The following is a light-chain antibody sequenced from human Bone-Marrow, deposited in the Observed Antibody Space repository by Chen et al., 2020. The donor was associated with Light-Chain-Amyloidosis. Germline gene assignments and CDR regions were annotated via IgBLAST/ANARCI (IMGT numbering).Light chain of an antibody. J-gene: IGLJ3*02. CDR2: DDS. CDR1: NIGSTS. CDR3: QVWDRSSDRPV. V-gene: IGLV3-21*02. Sequence: SYLLTLPSSVSVAPGQTATLACGGNNIGSTSVHWYQKTPGQAPLLVVYDDSDRPSGIPERLSGSNSGNTATLTISRVEAGDEADYYCQVWDRSSDRPVFGGGTKLTVL.